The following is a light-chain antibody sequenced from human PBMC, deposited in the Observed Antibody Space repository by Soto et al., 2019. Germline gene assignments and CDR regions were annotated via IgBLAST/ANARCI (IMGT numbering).Light chain of an antibody. CDR2: VTSDGSH. Sequence: QLVLTQSPSASASPGASVKLTCTLSSGHSDYTIAWHQQQPEKGPRYLMKVTSDGSHTKGDGTPDRFSGSSSGADRYLTISSLRSDDEADYYCQAWGTGGVFGRGTKVTVL. J-gene: IGLJ3*02. CDR1: SGHSDYT. V-gene: IGLV4-69*01. CDR3: QAWGTGGV.